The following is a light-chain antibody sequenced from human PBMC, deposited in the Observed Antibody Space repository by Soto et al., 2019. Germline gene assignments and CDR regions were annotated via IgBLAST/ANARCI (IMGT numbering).Light chain of an antibody. Sequence: EIVLTQSPGTLSLSPGERATLSCRASQSVSSSYLAWYQQKPGQAPRLLIYGASSRATGIPDRFSGSGSGTDFTRTISRLEPEDVAVYYCQLYRTFGQGTKVEIK. CDR2: GAS. CDR1: QSVSSSY. J-gene: IGKJ1*01. V-gene: IGKV3-20*01. CDR3: QLYRT.